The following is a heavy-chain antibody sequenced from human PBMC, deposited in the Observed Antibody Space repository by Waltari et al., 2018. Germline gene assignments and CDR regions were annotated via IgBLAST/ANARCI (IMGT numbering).Heavy chain of an antibody. Sequence: QVVLLESGPGLVKPSAPLSLTCTVSGDSISRYYWGWVRQPAEKTLEWIGRIYSGGTTHYNPSLKSRVTLSVDMSQNQVSLRLTSVTAADTAMYYCVRDGGRLYGPENFHGIDSWGQGTLVTVSS. V-gene: IGHV4-4*07. J-gene: IGHJ4*02. CDR2: IYSGGTT. CDR1: GDSISRYY. D-gene: IGHD3-10*01. CDR3: VRDGGRLYGPENFHGIDS.